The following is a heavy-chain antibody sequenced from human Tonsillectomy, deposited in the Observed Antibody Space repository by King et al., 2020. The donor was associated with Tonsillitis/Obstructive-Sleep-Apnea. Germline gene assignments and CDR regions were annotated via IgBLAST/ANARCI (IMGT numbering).Heavy chain of an antibody. J-gene: IGHJ6*03. CDR1: GFTFSNYD. V-gene: IGHV3-13*01. CDR3: ARASNYSYYLAV. CDR2: IGTAADT. Sequence: VQLVESGGGLVQPGGSLRLSCAASGFTFSNYDMHWVRHAPGKGLEWVSGIGTAADTYFPGSVKGRFTISRENAKNSLYLQMNSLRAGDTAVYYCARASNYSYYLAVSAQRTTVTVSS.